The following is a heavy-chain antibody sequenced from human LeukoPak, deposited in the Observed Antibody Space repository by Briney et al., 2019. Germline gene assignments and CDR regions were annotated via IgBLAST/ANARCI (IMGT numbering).Heavy chain of an antibody. V-gene: IGHV1-2*02. CDR1: GYTFTGYY. D-gene: IGHD2-15*01. J-gene: IGHJ5*02. CDR3: ARGDCSVNGCYGGNWFDP. Sequence: ASVKVSCKASGYTFTGYYIHWVRQAPGQGLEWMGWISPNSGGTKYAQSFQGRATMTRDTSTGTAHMELSRLRSDDTAVYYCARGDCSVNGCYGGNWFDPWGQGTLVTVSS. CDR2: ISPNSGGT.